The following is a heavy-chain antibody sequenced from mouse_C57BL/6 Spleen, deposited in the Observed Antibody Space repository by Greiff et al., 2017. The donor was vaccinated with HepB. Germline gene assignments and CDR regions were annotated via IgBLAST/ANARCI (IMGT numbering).Heavy chain of an antibody. CDR1: GFSLTSYG. CDR3: ASAYDERFAY. D-gene: IGHD2-14*01. Sequence: VQVVESGPGLVAPSQSLSITCTVSGFSLTSYGVDWVRQSPGKGLEWLGVIWGVGSTNYNSALKSRLSISKDNSKSQVFLKMNSLQTDDTAMYYCASAYDERFAYWGQGTLVTVSA. V-gene: IGHV2-6*01. CDR2: IWGVGST. J-gene: IGHJ3*01.